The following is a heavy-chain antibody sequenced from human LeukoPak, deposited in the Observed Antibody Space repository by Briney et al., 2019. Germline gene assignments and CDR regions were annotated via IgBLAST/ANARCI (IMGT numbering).Heavy chain of an antibody. CDR1: GGSITSGGSS. CDR3: VRRGGYDSFDN. D-gene: IGHD5-12*01. J-gene: IGHJ4*02. V-gene: IGHV4-30-2*01. CDR2: IYQSGST. Sequence: PSETLSLTCAVSGGSITSGGSSWSWIRQPPGQGLEWIGYIYQSGSTYYNPSLESRVTISVDRSKSQFSLKLSSVTAADTAVYYCVRRGGYDSFDNWGQGTLVTVSS.